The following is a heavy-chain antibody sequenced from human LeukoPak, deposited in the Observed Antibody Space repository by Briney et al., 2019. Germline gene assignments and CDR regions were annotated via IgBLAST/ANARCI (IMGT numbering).Heavy chain of an antibody. J-gene: IGHJ4*02. CDR3: ARVTYNGYQHFDY. CDR1: GGSISSSSYY. CDR2: IHHRGTT. D-gene: IGHD3-10*01. V-gene: IGHV4-39*07. Sequence: PSETLSLTCTVSGGSISSSSYYWSWIRQHPGKGLEWIGEIHHRGTTYYNPSLRSRVTISVDTSKNQFSLRLTSVTAADTAVYYCARVTYNGYQHFDYWGQGNLVTVS.